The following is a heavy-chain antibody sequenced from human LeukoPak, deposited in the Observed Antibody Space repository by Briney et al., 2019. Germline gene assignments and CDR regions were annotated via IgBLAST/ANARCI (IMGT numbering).Heavy chain of an antibody. J-gene: IGHJ2*01. Sequence: SVKVSCKASGGTFSSYAISWVRQAPRQGLEWMGRIIPILGIANYAQKFQGRVTITADKSTSTAYMELSSLRSEDTAVYYCARLLSEQLVLRNWYFDLWGRGTLVTVSS. D-gene: IGHD6-13*01. CDR3: ARLLSEQLVLRNWYFDL. V-gene: IGHV1-69*04. CDR1: GGTFSSYA. CDR2: IIPILGIA.